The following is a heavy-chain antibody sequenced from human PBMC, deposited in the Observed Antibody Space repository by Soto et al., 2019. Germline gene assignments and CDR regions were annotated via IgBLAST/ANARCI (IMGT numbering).Heavy chain of an antibody. J-gene: IGHJ3*02. Sequence: GGSLKLSCAASGFTFSSYAMSWVRQAPGKGLEWVSAISGSGGSTYYADSVKGRFTISRDNSKNTLYLQMNSLRAEDTAVYYCATLDFDDYGDFGNAFDIWGQGTMVTVSS. D-gene: IGHD4-17*01. CDR1: GFTFSSYA. CDR2: ISGSGGST. CDR3: ATLDFDDYGDFGNAFDI. V-gene: IGHV3-23*01.